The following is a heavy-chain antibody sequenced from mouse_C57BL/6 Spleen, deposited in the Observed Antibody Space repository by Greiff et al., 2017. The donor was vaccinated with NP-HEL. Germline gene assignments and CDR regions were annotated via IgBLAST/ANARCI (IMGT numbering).Heavy chain of an antibody. CDR1: GYTFTSYW. V-gene: IGHV1-69*01. J-gene: IGHJ4*01. Sequence: QVQLQQPGAELVMPGASVKLSCKASGYTFTSYWMHWVKQRPGQGLEWIGEIDPSDSYTNYNQKFKGKSTLTVDKSSSTAYMQLSSLTSEDSAVYYCARGAGTGYYAMDYWGQGTSVTVSS. CDR2: IDPSDSYT. D-gene: IGHD4-1*01. CDR3: ARGAGTGYYAMDY.